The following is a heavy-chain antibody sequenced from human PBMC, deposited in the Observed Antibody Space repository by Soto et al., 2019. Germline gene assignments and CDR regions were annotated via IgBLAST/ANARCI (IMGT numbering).Heavy chain of an antibody. CDR3: AREWYYYDSSVNWFDP. D-gene: IGHD3-22*01. Sequence: GSLRLSCAASGFTFSNYWMHWVRQAPGKGLVWVSRINSDGSSTTYADSVKGRFTISRDNAKNTLYLQMNSLRAEDTAVYYCAREWYYYDSSVNWFDPWGQGTLVTVSS. CDR2: INSDGSST. CDR1: GFTFSNYW. V-gene: IGHV3-74*01. J-gene: IGHJ5*02.